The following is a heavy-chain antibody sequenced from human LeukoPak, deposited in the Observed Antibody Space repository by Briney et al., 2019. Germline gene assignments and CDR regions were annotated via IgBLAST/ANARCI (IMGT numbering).Heavy chain of an antibody. D-gene: IGHD3-16*02. J-gene: IGHJ4*02. Sequence: GGSLRLSCAASGFTFSGSAMHWVRQASGKGLEWVGRIRSKANSYATAYAASVKGRFTISRDDSKNTAYLHMNSLKTEDTAVYYCTSLTFGGVIVTGLADYWGQGTLVTVSS. CDR2: IRSKANSYAT. V-gene: IGHV3-73*01. CDR3: TSLTFGGVIVTGLADY. CDR1: GFTFSGSA.